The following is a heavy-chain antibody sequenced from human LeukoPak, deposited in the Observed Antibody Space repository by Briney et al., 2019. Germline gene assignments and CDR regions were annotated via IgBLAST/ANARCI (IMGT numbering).Heavy chain of an antibody. CDR1: GYSISSGYY. J-gene: IGHJ6*02. CDR3: ARVGSNGMDV. D-gene: IGHD3-10*01. Sequence: SETLSLTCTVSGYSISSGYYWGWIRQPPGKGLEWIGSIYHSGSTYYNPSLKSRVTISVDTSKNRFSLKLSSVTAADTAVYYCARVGSNGMDVWGQGTTVTVSS. V-gene: IGHV4-38-2*02. CDR2: IYHSGST.